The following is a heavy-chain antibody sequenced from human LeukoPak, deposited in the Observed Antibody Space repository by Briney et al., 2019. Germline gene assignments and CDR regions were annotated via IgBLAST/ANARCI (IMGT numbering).Heavy chain of an antibody. J-gene: IGHJ4*02. CDR1: GFTFSSYA. Sequence: GGSLRLSCAASGFTFSSYAMHWVRQAPGKGLEWVAVISYDGSNNYYADSVKGRFTISRDNSKNTLYLQLNSLRAEDTAVYHCARESYYYDSSGYQRSLPGDYWGQGTLVTVSS. D-gene: IGHD3-22*01. CDR2: ISYDGSNN. CDR3: ARESYYYDSSGYQRSLPGDY. V-gene: IGHV3-30*04.